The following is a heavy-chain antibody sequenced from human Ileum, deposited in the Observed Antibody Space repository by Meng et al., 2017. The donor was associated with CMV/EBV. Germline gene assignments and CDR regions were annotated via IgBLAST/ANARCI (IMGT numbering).Heavy chain of an antibody. Sequence: QGQRQQWGARLFNLGETLSLVCAGYGGSFRGYYWSWIRQPPGKGLEWIGEIKHSGSTNYNPSLKSRVTISVDTSKNQFFLKLSSVTAADTAVYYCARGVAGGPFDYWGQGTLVTVSS. V-gene: IGHV4-34*01. CDR3: ARGVAGGPFDY. J-gene: IGHJ4*02. CDR1: GGSFRGYY. D-gene: IGHD2-15*01. CDR2: IKHSGST.